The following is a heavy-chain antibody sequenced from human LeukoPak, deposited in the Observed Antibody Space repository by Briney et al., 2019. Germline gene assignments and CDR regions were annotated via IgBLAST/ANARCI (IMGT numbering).Heavy chain of an antibody. CDR3: ARAYGDYRYYYYYMDV. J-gene: IGHJ6*03. V-gene: IGHV4-34*01. CDR2: INHSGST. D-gene: IGHD4-17*01. CDR1: GGSFSGYY. Sequence: SETLSLTCAVCGGSFSGYYWSWIRQRPGKGLEWNGEINHSGSTNYNPSLKSRVTISVDTSKNQFSLRVSSVTAADTAVYYCARAYGDYRYYYYYMDVWGKGTTVTVSS.